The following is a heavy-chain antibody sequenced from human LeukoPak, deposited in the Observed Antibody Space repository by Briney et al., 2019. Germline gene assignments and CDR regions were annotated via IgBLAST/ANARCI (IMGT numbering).Heavy chain of an antibody. V-gene: IGHV4-39*01. Sequence: SETLSLTCTVSGGSISSSSYYWGWIRQPPGKGLEWTGSIYYSGSTYYNPSLKSRVTISVDTSKNQFSLKLSSVTAADTAVYYCASSGSYAYWGQGTLVTVSS. CDR1: GGSISSSSYY. CDR2: IYYSGST. CDR3: ASSGSYAY. J-gene: IGHJ4*02. D-gene: IGHD1-26*01.